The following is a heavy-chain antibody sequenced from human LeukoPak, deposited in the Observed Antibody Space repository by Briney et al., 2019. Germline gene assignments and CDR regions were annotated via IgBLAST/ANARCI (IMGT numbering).Heavy chain of an antibody. CDR1: GGSISSSSYY. CDR2: IYYSGST. Sequence: PSETLSLTCTVSGGSISSSSYYWGWIRQPPGKGLEWIGSIYYSGSTYYNPSLKSRVTISVDTSKNQFSLKLSSVTAADTAVYYCARRVAGTGSIHWGQGTLVTVSS. CDR3: ARRVAGTGSIH. D-gene: IGHD6-19*01. J-gene: IGHJ4*02. V-gene: IGHV4-39*01.